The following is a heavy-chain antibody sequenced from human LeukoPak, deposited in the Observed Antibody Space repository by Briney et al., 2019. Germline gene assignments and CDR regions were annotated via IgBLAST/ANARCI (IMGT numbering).Heavy chain of an antibody. CDR3: ARLLSVDTAMVGSHYFDY. D-gene: IGHD5-18*01. Sequence: SETLSLTCTVSGGSISSYCWSWIRQPPGKGLEWIGYIYYSGSTNYNPSLKSRVTISVDTSKNQFSLKLSSVTAADTAVYYCARLLSVDTAMVGSHYFDYWGQGTLVTVSS. V-gene: IGHV4-59*08. J-gene: IGHJ4*02. CDR2: IYYSGST. CDR1: GGSISSYC.